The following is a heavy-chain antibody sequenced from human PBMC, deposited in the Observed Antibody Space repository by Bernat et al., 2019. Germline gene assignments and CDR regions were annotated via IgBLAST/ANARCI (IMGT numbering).Heavy chain of an antibody. CDR2: LSSNGANA. CDR3: AVGYSDGWYWPFDDC. CDR1: GFTFSNYA. D-gene: IGHD6-19*01. J-gene: IGHJ4*02. V-gene: IGHV3-30-3*01. Sequence: QVQLLESGGDLVQPGGSQRLSCAASGFTFSNYAMHWVRQAPGKGLEWVAVLSSNGANAHYADSVKGRFTISRDNSRNTLYLQMNSLRLEDTAVYYWAVGYSDGWYWPFDDCWGQGTLVTVSS.